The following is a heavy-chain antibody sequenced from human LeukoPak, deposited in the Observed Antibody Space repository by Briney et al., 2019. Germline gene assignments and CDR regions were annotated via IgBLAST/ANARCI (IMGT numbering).Heavy chain of an antibody. V-gene: IGHV3-33*01. CDR2: IWYDGSNK. CDR1: GFTFSSYG. D-gene: IGHD1-7*01. CDR3: ARVPGTTIVHFDY. J-gene: IGHJ4*02. Sequence: PGGSLRLSCAASGFTFSSYGMHWVRQAPGKGLEWVAVIWYDGSNKYYADSVKGRFTISRDNSKNTVYLQMNSLRAEDTAVYYCARVPGTTIVHFDYWGQGTLVTVSS.